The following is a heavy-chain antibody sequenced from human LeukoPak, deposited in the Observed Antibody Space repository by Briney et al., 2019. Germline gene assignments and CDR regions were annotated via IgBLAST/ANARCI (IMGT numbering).Heavy chain of an antibody. D-gene: IGHD2-2*01. Sequence: GVSLRLFCAASGFTFSDYYMSWIRQAPGKGLEWVSYISSSGSTIYYADSVKGRFTISRDNAKNSLYLQMNSLRAEDTAVYYCARGEWDIVVVPAGIDAFDIWGQGTMVTVSS. CDR2: ISSSGSTI. V-gene: IGHV3-11*01. CDR1: GFTFSDYY. CDR3: ARGEWDIVVVPAGIDAFDI. J-gene: IGHJ3*02.